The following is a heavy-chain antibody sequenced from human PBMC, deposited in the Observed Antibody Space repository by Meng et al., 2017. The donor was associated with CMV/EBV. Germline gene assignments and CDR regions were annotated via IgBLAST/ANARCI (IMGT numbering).Heavy chain of an antibody. CDR3: ARGYCSSTSCYNAFDI. J-gene: IGHJ3*02. V-gene: IGHV1-69*05. D-gene: IGHD2-2*02. CDR1: GGTFSSYA. Sequence: SVKVPCKASGGTFSSYAISWVRQAPGQGLEWMGGIIPIFGTANYAQKFQGRVTITTDESTSTAYMELSSLRSEDTAVYYCARGYCSSTSCYNAFDIWGQGTMVTVSS. CDR2: IIPIFGTA.